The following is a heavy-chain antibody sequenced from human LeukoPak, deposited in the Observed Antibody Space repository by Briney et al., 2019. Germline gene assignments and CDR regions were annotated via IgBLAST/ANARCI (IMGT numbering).Heavy chain of an antibody. Sequence: SETLSLTCTVSGGSISSYYWSWIRQPAGKGLEWIGRIYTSASTNYNPSLKSRVTMSVDTSKNQFSLKLSSVTAADTAVYYCARDRGYSSGWYPLGYYVDYWGQGTLVTVSS. CDR3: ARDRGYSSGWYPLGYYVDY. J-gene: IGHJ4*02. CDR1: GGSISSYY. V-gene: IGHV4-4*07. CDR2: IYTSAST. D-gene: IGHD6-19*01.